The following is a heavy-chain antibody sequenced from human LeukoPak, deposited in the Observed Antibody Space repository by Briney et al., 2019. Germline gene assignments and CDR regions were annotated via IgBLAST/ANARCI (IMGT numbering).Heavy chain of an antibody. CDR3: AKLVRGPDAFDI. V-gene: IGHV3-30*02. Sequence: GGSLRLSCAASGFIFSSYNMNWVRQAPGKGLEWVAFIRYDGSNKYYADSVKGRFTIPRDNSKNTLYLQMNSLRAEDTAVYYCAKLVRGPDAFDIWGQGTMVTVSS. CDR1: GFIFSSYN. D-gene: IGHD2-8*02. CDR2: IRYDGSNK. J-gene: IGHJ3*02.